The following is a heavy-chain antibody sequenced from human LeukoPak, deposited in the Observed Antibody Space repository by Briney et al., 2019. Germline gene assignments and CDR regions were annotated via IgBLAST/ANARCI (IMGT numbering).Heavy chain of an antibody. CDR3: ARDLLIVATITSYYYYGMDV. CDR1: GYTFTGYY. Sequence: GASVKVSCKASGYTFTGYYMHWVRQAPGQGLEWMGWIDPNSGGTNYAQEFQGRVTMTRDTSISTAYTELSRLRSDDTAVYYCARDLLIVATITSYYYYGMDVWGQGTTVTVSS. V-gene: IGHV1-2*02. J-gene: IGHJ6*02. D-gene: IGHD5-12*01. CDR2: IDPNSGGT.